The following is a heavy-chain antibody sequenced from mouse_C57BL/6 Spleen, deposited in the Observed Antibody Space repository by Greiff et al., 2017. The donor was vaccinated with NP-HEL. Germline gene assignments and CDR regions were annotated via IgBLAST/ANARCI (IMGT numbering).Heavy chain of an antibody. V-gene: IGHV5-17*01. CDR3: ARTNWDGYYFDY. J-gene: IGHJ2*01. Sequence: EVKLMESGGGLVKPGGSLKLSCAASGFTFSDYGMHWVRQAPEKGLEWVAYISRGSSTIYYADTVKGRFTISRDNAKNTLFLQMTSLRSEDTAMYYCARTNWDGYYFDYWGQGTTLTVSS. CDR2: ISRGSSTI. CDR1: GFTFSDYG. D-gene: IGHD4-1*02.